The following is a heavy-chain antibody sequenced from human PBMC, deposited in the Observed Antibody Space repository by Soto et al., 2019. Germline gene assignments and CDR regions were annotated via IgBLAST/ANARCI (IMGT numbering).Heavy chain of an antibody. V-gene: IGHV3-21*01. CDR2: ISSSSSYI. D-gene: IGHD6-13*01. CDR1: GFTFSSYS. Sequence: PGGSLRLSCAASGFTFSSYSMNWVRQAPGKGLEWVSSISSSSSYIYYADSVKGRFTISRDNAKNSLYLQMNSLRAEDTAVYYCARVGTLEGRFDPWGQGTLVTVSS. CDR3: ARVGTLEGRFDP. J-gene: IGHJ5*02.